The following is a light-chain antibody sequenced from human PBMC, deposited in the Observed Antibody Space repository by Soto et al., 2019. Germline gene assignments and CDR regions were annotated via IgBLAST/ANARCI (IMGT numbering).Light chain of an antibody. CDR2: EVN. V-gene: IGLV2-8*01. CDR3: TSYAGGNNV. Sequence: QSALTQPPSASGSPGQSVTISCTGTSTDVGGYDYVSWYQQYPGKVPKLMIYEVNKRPSGVPDRFSGSKSGNTASLTVSGLQPEDEADYYCTSYAGGNNVFGTGTKVTV. J-gene: IGLJ1*01. CDR1: STDVGGYDY.